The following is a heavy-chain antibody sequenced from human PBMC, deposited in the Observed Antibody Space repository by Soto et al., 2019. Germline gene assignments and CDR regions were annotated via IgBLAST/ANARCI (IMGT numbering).Heavy chain of an antibody. D-gene: IGHD2-15*01. CDR3: VRTSLVVAAATREDY. CDR2: INSDGSST. V-gene: IGHV3-74*01. J-gene: IGHJ4*02. Sequence: EVQLVESGGGFVQPGGSLRLSCAASGFTFSSYWMHWVRQAPGKGLVWVSRINSDGSSTSYADSVKWRFTISRDNAKNTLYLQMNSLRAEDTAGYYCVRTSLVVAAATREDYWGQGTLVTVSS. CDR1: GFTFSSYW.